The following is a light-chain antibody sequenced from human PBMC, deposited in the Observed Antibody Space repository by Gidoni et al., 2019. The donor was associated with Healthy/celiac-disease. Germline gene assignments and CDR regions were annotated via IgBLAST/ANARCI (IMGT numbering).Light chain of an antibody. J-gene: IGLJ3*02. V-gene: IGLV3-19*01. Sequence: QGDSLRSYYASWYQQKPGQAPVLVIYGKNNRPSGIPDRFSGSSSGNTASLTITGAQAEDEADYYCNSRDSSSNHLVFDGGTKLTVL. CDR1: SLRSYY. CDR2: GKN. CDR3: NSRDSSSNHLV.